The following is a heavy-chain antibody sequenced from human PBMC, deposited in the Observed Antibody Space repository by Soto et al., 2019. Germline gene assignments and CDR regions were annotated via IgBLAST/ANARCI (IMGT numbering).Heavy chain of an antibody. V-gene: IGHV4-31*03. CDR2: IYYSGST. J-gene: IGHJ4*02. Sequence: SETLSLTCTVSGGSISSGGYYWSWIRQHPGKGLEWIGYIYYSGSTYYNPSLKSRVTISVDTSKNQFSLKLSSVTAADTAVYYCARTYSYYYDSSGYPERYYFDYWDQGTLVTVSS. D-gene: IGHD3-22*01. CDR3: ARTYSYYYDSSGYPERYYFDY. CDR1: GGSISSGGYY.